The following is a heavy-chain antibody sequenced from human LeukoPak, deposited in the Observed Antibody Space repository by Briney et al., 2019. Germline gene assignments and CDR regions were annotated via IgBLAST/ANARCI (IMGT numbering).Heavy chain of an antibody. D-gene: IGHD3-22*01. CDR2: ISSSGDST. Sequence: PGGSLRLSCAASGFTFSSYSMNWVRQAPGKGLEWVSTISSSGDSTYYADSVKGRFTISRDNSKSTLYLQMNSLRAEDTAVYYCAKRPYDGSGFHYFDYWAQGTLVTVSS. J-gene: IGHJ4*02. V-gene: IGHV3-23*01. CDR3: AKRPYDGSGFHYFDY. CDR1: GFTFSSYS.